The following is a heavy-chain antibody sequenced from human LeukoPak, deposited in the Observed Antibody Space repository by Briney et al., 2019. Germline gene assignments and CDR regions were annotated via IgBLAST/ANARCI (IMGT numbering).Heavy chain of an antibody. D-gene: IGHD2-15*01. CDR3: ARDGATVGVRYYYGMDV. Sequence: GGSLRLSCAASGFTFSSYSMNWVRQAPGKGPEWVSYISGSSTTIYYADSVKGRFTISRDNAKNSLYLQMNSLRAEDTAVYYCARDGATVGVRYYYGMDVWGQGTTVTVSS. CDR2: ISGSSTTI. CDR1: GFTFSSYS. J-gene: IGHJ6*02. V-gene: IGHV3-48*04.